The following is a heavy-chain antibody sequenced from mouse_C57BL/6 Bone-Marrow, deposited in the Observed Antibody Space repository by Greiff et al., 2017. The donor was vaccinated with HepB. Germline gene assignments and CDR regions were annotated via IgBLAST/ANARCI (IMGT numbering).Heavy chain of an antibody. J-gene: IGHJ4*01. Sequence: QVQLKESGPELVKPGASVKISCKASGYAFSSSWMNWVKQRPGKGLEWIGRIYPGDGDTNYNGKFKGKATLTADKSSSTAYMQLSSLTSEDSAVYFCAGGSYLYYAMDYWGQGTSVTVSS. D-gene: IGHD1-1*02. CDR1: GYAFSSSW. CDR3: AGGSYLYYAMDY. CDR2: IYPGDGDT. V-gene: IGHV1-82*01.